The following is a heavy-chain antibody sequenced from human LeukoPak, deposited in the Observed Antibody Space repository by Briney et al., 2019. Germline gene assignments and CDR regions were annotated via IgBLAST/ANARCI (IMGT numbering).Heavy chain of an antibody. J-gene: IGHJ5*02. Sequence: GGSLRLSCAASGFTFSSYGMHWVRQAPGKGLEWVAVIWYDGSNKYYADSVKGRFTISRDNSKNTLYLQMNSLRAEDTAVYYCARAKRQNNWFDPWGQGTLVTVSS. CDR1: GFTFSSYG. CDR3: ARAKRQNNWFDP. V-gene: IGHV3-33*01. CDR2: IWYDGSNK.